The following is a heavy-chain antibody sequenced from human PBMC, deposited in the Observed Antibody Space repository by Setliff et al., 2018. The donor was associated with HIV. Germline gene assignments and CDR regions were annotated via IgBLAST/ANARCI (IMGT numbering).Heavy chain of an antibody. CDR3: ARGLGYNFWSGYSPIGWFDP. Sequence: SETLSLTCTVSGGSISNYYWSWIRQPPGKGLEWIGYIYYSGSTNCNPSLKSRVTISVDTSKNQFSLKLSSVTAADSAVYYCARGLGYNFWSGYSPIGWFDPWGQGTLVTVSS. CDR1: GGSISNYY. D-gene: IGHD3-3*01. V-gene: IGHV4-59*01. J-gene: IGHJ5*02. CDR2: IYYSGST.